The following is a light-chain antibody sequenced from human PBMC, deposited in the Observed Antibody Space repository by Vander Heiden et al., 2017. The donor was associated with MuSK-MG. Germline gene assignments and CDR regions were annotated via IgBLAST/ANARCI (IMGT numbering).Light chain of an antibody. Sequence: EIVMAQSPATLSVSPWETVTLSCRASQSLSRNLAWYQQKPGQPPRLLIYGASTRATGIPARFSGSGSGTEFTLTISSLQSEDFAVYYCQQYDNWRITFGQGTRLEIK. J-gene: IGKJ5*01. CDR3: QQYDNWRIT. CDR2: GAS. V-gene: IGKV3-15*01. CDR1: QSLSRN.